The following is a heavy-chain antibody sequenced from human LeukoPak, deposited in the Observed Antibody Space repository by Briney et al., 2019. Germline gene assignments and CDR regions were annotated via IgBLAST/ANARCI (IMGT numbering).Heavy chain of an antibody. CDR3: ARVPYSSGWYKLGY. D-gene: IGHD6-19*01. Sequence: ASVKVSCKASGGTFSSYAISWVRQAPGQGLEWMGRIIPIFGTANYAQKFQGRVTITTDESTSTAYMELSSLRSEDTAVYYCARVPYSSGWYKLGYWGQGTLVTVSS. CDR1: GGTFSSYA. CDR2: IIPIFGTA. V-gene: IGHV1-69*05. J-gene: IGHJ4*02.